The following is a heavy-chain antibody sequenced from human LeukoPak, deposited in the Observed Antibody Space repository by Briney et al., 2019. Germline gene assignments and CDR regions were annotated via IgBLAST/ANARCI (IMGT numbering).Heavy chain of an antibody. D-gene: IGHD6-13*01. J-gene: IGHJ6*02. CDR2: IYYSGST. CDR3: ARAGGSSWSRSYGMDV. V-gene: IGHV4-59*01. Sequence: SETLSLTCTVSGGSISSYYWSWIRQPPGKGLEWIGYIYYSGSTNYNPSLKSRVTISVDTSKNQFSLKLSSVTAADTAVYYCARAGGSSWSRSYGMDVWGQGTTVTVS. CDR1: GGSISSYY.